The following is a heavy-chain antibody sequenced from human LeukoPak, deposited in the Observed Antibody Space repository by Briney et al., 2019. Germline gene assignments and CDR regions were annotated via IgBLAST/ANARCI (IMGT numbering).Heavy chain of an antibody. CDR3: ARDRLTNDAFDI. D-gene: IGHD2-8*01. CDR2: ISSSSSTI. Sequence: GGSLRLSCAASGFTFSSYSMNWVRQAPGKGLEWVSYISSSSSTIYYADSVKGRFTISRDNSKNTLYLQMNSLRAEDTAMYYCARDRLTNDAFDIWGQGTMVTVSS. V-gene: IGHV3-48*04. CDR1: GFTFSSYS. J-gene: IGHJ3*02.